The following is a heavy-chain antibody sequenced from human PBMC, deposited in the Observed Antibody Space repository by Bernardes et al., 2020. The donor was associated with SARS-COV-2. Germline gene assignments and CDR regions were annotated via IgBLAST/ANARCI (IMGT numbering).Heavy chain of an antibody. CDR3: AGGKGSSSWYSDYYYGMDV. CDR1: GGSFSSYY. D-gene: IGHD6-13*01. V-gene: IGHV4-59*01. Sequence: SETLSLTCTVSGGSFSSYYWSWIRQPPGKGLEWIGHIYTSGATNYNPSLETRVTISVDTSKNQFSLKLNSVTAADTAVYYCAGGKGSSSWYSDYYYGMDVWGQGTTVTVSS. CDR2: IYTSGAT. J-gene: IGHJ6*02.